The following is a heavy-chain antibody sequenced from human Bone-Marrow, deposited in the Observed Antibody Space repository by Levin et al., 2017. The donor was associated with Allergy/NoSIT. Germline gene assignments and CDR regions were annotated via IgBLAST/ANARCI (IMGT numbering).Heavy chain of an antibody. CDR2: ISGGSTSI. J-gene: IGHJ6*02. V-gene: IGHV3-48*03. CDR1: GFIFSNYE. Sequence: GESLKISCAGSGFIFSNYEMMWVRQAPGKGLEWLAYISGGSTSIYYADSVRGRFTVSRDDARSSLFLQMDSLGADDTALYYCARGGYSSRYGMDVWGQGTTVTVFS. D-gene: IGHD5-18*01. CDR3: ARGGYSSRYGMDV.